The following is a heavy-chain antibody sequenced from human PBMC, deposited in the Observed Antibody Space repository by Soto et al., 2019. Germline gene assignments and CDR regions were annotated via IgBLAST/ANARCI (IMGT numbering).Heavy chain of an antibody. V-gene: IGHV3-74*01. CDR2: LNPDGSLT. D-gene: IGHD3-22*01. CDR1: GFTFSIYW. J-gene: IGHJ4*02. CDR3: VKGEYYYDSSGYYPFDY. Sequence: GGSLRLSCAASGFTFSIYWMNWVRQVPGKGLVWVSRLNPDGSLTYYADSVKGRFTISRDNAKNTLYLQMNSLRAEDTAVYYCVKGEYYYDSSGYYPFDYWGQGTLVTVSS.